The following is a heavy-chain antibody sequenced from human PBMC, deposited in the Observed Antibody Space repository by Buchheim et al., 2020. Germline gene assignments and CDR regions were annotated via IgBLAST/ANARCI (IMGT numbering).Heavy chain of an antibody. V-gene: IGHV4-34*01. J-gene: IGHJ4*02. CDR1: GGSFSGYY. CDR3: ASTLIAVVLFDY. D-gene: IGHD6-19*01. CDR2: INHSRST. Sequence: QVQLQQWGAGLLKPSETLSLTCAVYGGSFSGYYWSWIRQPPGKGLEWIGEINHSRSTNYNPSLKSRVTISVDTSKNQFSLKLSSVTAADTAVYYCASTLIAVVLFDYWGQGTL.